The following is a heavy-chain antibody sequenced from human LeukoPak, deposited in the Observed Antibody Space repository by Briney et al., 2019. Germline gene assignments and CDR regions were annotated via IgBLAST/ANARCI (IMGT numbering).Heavy chain of an antibody. CDR2: ISSDGSNK. CDR1: GFTFSSYG. V-gene: IGHV3-30*03. Sequence: PGESLRLSCAASGFTFSSYGMRWGRQAPAKGLEGGAGISSDGSNKYYAASVKGRFTISRDNSKNTLSLTVNSVSAADTAVYYCARDLTGSGWFDPWGQGTLVTVSS. J-gene: IGHJ5*02. CDR3: ARDLTGSGWFDP.